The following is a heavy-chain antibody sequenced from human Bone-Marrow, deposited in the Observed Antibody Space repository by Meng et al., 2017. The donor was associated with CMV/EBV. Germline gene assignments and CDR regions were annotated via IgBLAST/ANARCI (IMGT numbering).Heavy chain of an antibody. J-gene: IGHJ3*02. D-gene: IGHD1-14*01. V-gene: IGHV5-51*01. CDR2: IYPGYSDT. CDR3: ARGDPESFDI. Sequence: GESLKISCKGSGYSFTSYWIGWVRQMPGKGLEWMGIIYPGYSDTRYSPSFQGQVTISADKSISTAYLQWSSLKASDSARYYCARGDPESFDIWGQGTRVTGSS. CDR1: GYSFTSYW.